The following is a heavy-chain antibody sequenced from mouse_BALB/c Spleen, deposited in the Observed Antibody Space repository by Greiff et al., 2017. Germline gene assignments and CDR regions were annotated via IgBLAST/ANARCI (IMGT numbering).Heavy chain of an antibody. D-gene: IGHD1-3*01. CDR2: INPSSGYT. CDR3: ARWGSLRLGFAY. J-gene: IGHJ3*01. V-gene: IGHV1-4*01. Sequence: QVQLQQSGAELARPGASVKMSCKASGYTFTSYTMHWVKQRPGQGLEWIGYINPSSGYTNYNQKFKDKATLTADKSSSTAYMQLSSLTSEDSAVYYCARWGSLRLGFAYWGQGTLVTVSA. CDR1: GYTFTSYT.